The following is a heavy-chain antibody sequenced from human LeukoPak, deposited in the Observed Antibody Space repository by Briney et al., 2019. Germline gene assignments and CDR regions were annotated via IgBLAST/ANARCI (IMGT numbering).Heavy chain of an antibody. J-gene: IGHJ6*03. CDR2: ISYDGSNK. CDR3: ARIPYDFWSGYTYYYYMDV. V-gene: IGHV3-30*03. CDR1: GFTFSSYG. Sequence: GGSLRLSCAASGFTFSSYGMHWVRQAPGKGLEWVAVISYDGSNKYYADSVKGRFTISRDNAKNSLYLQMNSLRAEDTAVYYRARIPYDFWSGYTYYYYMDVWGKGTTVTVSS. D-gene: IGHD3-3*01.